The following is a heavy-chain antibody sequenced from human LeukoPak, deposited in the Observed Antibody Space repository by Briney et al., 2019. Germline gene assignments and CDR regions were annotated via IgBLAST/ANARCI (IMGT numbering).Heavy chain of an antibody. Sequence: ASVKVSCKASGYTFTSYYMHWVRQAPGQGLEWMGLINPSGGSTSYAQKFQGRVTMTRDTSTSTAYMELSSLRSEDTAVYYCARESIAARSGYYYYMDVWGKGTTVTVSS. J-gene: IGHJ6*03. D-gene: IGHD6-6*01. V-gene: IGHV1-46*01. CDR1: GYTFTSYY. CDR3: ARESIAARSGYYYYMDV. CDR2: INPSGGST.